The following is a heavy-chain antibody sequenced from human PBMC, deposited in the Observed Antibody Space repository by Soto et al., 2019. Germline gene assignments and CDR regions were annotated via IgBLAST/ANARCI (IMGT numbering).Heavy chain of an antibody. Sequence: PSETLSLTCAVSGVSLTSGNWWTWVRQSPQRGLEYIGEIFHDGTANYYPSFERRVAMSVDTSRNQFSLKLTSVTAADTAVYFCARLVYNTPLNYIYFDFWGPGTLVTVSS. J-gene: IGHJ4*02. CDR2: IFHDGTA. D-gene: IGHD1-20*01. V-gene: IGHV4-4*02. CDR3: ARLVYNTPLNYIYFDF. CDR1: GVSLTSGNW.